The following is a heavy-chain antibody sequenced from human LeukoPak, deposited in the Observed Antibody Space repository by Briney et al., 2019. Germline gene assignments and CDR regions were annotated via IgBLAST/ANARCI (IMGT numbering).Heavy chain of an antibody. Sequence: PSETLSLTCAASGVSFSSDSYYWGCIPPPPGKGLEWIGYFYDSVGTNYSPSLKSRVTISVDTSKNQFSLKLGSVTAADTAVYYRARTYYYGSNWFDPWGQGTLVTVSS. V-gene: IGHV4-61*01. CDR3: ARTYYYGSNWFDP. J-gene: IGHJ5*02. CDR1: GVSFSSDSYY. D-gene: IGHD3-10*01. CDR2: FYDSVGT.